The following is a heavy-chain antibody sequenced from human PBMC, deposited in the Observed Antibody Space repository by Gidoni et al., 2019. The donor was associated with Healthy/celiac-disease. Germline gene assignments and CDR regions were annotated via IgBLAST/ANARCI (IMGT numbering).Heavy chain of an antibody. D-gene: IGHD6-13*01. Sequence: EVQLVESGGGLVQPGGSLRLSCADTGFTVSSNYMSWVRQAPGKGLEWVSVIYSGGSTYYADSVKGRFTISRHNSKNTLYLQMNSLRAEDTAVYYCARSRSVAAGLDAFDIWGQGTMVTVSS. CDR2: IYSGGST. CDR3: ARSRSVAAGLDAFDI. V-gene: IGHV3-53*04. CDR1: GFTVSSNY. J-gene: IGHJ3*02.